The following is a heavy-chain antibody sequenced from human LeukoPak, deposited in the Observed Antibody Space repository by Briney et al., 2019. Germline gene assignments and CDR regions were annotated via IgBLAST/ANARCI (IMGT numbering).Heavy chain of an antibody. CDR2: IYYSGST. CDR3: ASLYYDFWSGYSDH. CDR1: GGSISSSSYY. Sequence: SSETLSLTCTVSGGSISSSSYYWGWIRQPPGKGLEWIGSIYYSGSTYYNPSLKSRVTISVDTSKNQFSLKLSSVTAADTAVYYCASLYYDFWSGYSDHWGQGTLVTVSS. J-gene: IGHJ4*02. V-gene: IGHV4-39*01. D-gene: IGHD3-3*01.